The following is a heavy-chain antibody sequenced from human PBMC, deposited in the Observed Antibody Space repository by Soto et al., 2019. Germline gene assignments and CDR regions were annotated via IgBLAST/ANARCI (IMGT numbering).Heavy chain of an antibody. J-gene: IGHJ4*02. V-gene: IGHV1-69*13. Sequence: ASVKVSCKASGCTFSSYAISWVRQAPGQGLEWMGGIIPIFGTANYAQKFQGRVTITADESTSTAYMELSSLRSEDTAVYYCARGRSGSWYPDYWGQGTLVTVSS. D-gene: IGHD6-13*01. CDR2: IIPIFGTA. CDR1: GCTFSSYA. CDR3: ARGRSGSWYPDY.